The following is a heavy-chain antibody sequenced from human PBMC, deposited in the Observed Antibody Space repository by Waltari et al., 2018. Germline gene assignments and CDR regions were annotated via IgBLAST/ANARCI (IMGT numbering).Heavy chain of an antibody. Sequence: QVQLVESGGGVVQPGRSLRLSCAASGFTFSTYTMHWVRQAPGKGLEWVAVTSHDESQKYYADSVKGRVTISKDNSKNTLYLQMNSLSTEDTAMYYCARDDRDGLPDYFDFWGQGTLVTVSS. V-gene: IGHV3-30*01. CDR2: TSHDESQK. CDR3: ARDDRDGLPDYFDF. J-gene: IGHJ4*02. CDR1: GFTFSTYT. D-gene: IGHD2-8*01.